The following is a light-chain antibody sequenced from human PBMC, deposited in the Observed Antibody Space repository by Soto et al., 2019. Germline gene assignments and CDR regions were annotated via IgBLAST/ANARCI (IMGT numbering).Light chain of an antibody. CDR1: QSVSSTF. CDR2: GAS. V-gene: IGKV3-20*01. CDR3: QQFDSSVT. Sequence: EIVLTQSPGSLSLSPGERATLSCRASQSVSSTFFAWYQQRPGQAPRLLMYGASSRATGIPERFSGSGSGTDFTLTLRRLEPEDFAVYYCQQFDSSVTFGQGTKVEIK. J-gene: IGKJ1*01.